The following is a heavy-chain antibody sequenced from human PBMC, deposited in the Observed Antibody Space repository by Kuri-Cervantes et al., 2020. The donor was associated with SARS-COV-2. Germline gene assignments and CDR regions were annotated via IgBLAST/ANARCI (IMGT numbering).Heavy chain of an antibody. V-gene: IGHV4-34*01. Sequence: SETLSLTCAVYGGFFSGYYWSWIRQPPGKGLEWIGEINHSGSTNYNPSLKSRVTISVDTSKNQFSLKLSSVTAADTAVYYCARRGPYYYYGMDVWGQGTTVTVSS. CDR1: GGFFSGYY. CDR2: INHSGST. CDR3: ARRGPYYYYGMDV. J-gene: IGHJ6*02.